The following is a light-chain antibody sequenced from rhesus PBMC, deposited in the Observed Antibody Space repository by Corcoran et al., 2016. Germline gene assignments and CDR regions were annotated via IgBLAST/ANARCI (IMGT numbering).Light chain of an antibody. J-gene: IGKJ4*01. CDR3: QQHNSYPLT. Sequence: DIQMTQSPSSLFASAGDTVTITCRASQGISSYLYWYQQKPGKAPKLLIYKASTLQSGVPSRFSGSGSGTDFTLTISCLQPEDFATYYCQQHNSYPLTFGGGTKVEIK. CDR2: KAS. V-gene: IGKV1-25*01. CDR1: QGISSY.